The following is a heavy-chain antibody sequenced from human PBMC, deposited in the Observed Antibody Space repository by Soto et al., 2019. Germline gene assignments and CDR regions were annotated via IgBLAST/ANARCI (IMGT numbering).Heavy chain of an antibody. V-gene: IGHV4-4*07. CDR2: IFSSGST. D-gene: IGHD5-12*01. J-gene: IGHJ4*02. Sequence: PSETLSLTCTVSGGSINTFYWSWVRQPAGKGLEWIGRIFSSGSTSFNPSLGSRVAMSVDTSKNHFSLNLSSVTAADMAVYYCARGGSYSAYNFAHGIQLWSFDFWGQGALVTVSS. CDR3: ARGGSYSAYNFAHGIQLWSFDF. CDR1: GGSINTFY.